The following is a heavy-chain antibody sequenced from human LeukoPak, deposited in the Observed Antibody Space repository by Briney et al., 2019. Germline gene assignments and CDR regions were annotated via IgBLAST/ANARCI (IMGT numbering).Heavy chain of an antibody. Sequence: PSETLSLTCRDYGGSSSEYYWSWIRQPPGKGLEWIGEINHSGETNYNPSLKSRVTISVDTSKNQFSLKLSSVTAADTAVYYCARGTARSSSWYSFNWFDPWGQGTLVTVSS. V-gene: IGHV4-34*01. CDR2: INHSGET. CDR1: GGSSSEYY. CDR3: ARGTARSSSWYSFNWFDP. D-gene: IGHD6-13*01. J-gene: IGHJ5*02.